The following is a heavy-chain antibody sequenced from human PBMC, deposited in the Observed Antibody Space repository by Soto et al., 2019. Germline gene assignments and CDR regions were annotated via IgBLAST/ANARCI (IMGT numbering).Heavy chain of an antibody. CDR2: TSAYNGDT. CDR1: GYTFTSFG. J-gene: IGHJ6*02. V-gene: IGHV1-18*01. CDR3: ARPVDYYYYDMDV. Sequence: ASVKVSCKASGYTFTSFGINWVRQAPGQGLEWMGWTSAYNGDTNYAQKLQGRVTMTTDTSTTTAYMELRSLRSDDTAVYYCARPVDYYYYDMDVWGQGTTVTVSS.